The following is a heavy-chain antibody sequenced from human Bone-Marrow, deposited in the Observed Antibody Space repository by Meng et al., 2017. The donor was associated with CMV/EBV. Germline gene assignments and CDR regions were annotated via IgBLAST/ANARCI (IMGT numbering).Heavy chain of an antibody. Sequence: SVKVSCKASGGTFSSYTISWVRQAPGQGLEWMGRIIPILGIANYAQKFQGRVTITTDKSTSTAYMELSCLRSEDTAVYYCAREGRYCSSTSCYTAWDYYYYYGMDVWGQGTTVTGSS. CDR1: GGTFSSYT. V-gene: IGHV1-69*04. D-gene: IGHD2-2*02. J-gene: IGHJ6*01. CDR2: IIPILGIA. CDR3: AREGRYCSSTSCYTAWDYYYYYGMDV.